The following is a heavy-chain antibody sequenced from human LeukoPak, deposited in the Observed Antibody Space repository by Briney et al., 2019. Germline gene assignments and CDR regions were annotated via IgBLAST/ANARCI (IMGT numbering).Heavy chain of an antibody. D-gene: IGHD5-24*01. CDR2: FYVGGAT. CDR1: GFSVTNNY. J-gene: IGHJ4*02. Sequence: GGSLRLSCAVSGFSVTNNYMSWVRQAPGKGLEWVSVFYVGGATYYADSVKGRFTIPRDNSENTLYLQMKSLRAEDTAVYYCARGDGYNFFDYWGQGTLVTVSS. CDR3: ARGDGYNFFDY. V-gene: IGHV3-53*01.